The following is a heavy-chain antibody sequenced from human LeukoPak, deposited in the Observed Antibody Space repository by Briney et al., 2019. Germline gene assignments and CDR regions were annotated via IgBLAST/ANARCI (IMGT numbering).Heavy chain of an antibody. V-gene: IGHV3-21*01. J-gene: IGHJ4*02. CDR1: GFTFSSYS. D-gene: IGHD3-16*01. Sequence: GGSLRLSCAASGFTFSSYSMNWVRQAPGKGLEWVSSISSSSSYIYYADSVKGRFTISRDNAKNSLYLQMNSLRAEDTAVYYCARFDPGGYYFDYWGQGTLVTVSS. CDR3: ARFDPGGYYFDY. CDR2: ISSSSSYI.